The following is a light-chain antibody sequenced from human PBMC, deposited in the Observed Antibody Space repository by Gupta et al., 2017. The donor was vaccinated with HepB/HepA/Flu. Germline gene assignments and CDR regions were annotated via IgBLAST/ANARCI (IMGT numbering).Light chain of an antibody. V-gene: IGLV5-45*02. CDR1: SGINVGTYS. CDR2: YESDSDK. CDR3: MFCNSSAWV. Sequence: QAVLTQSSSLSASPGASASLTFTLRSGINVGTYSIYWYQQKPGSPPQYLLRYESDSDKQQGSGVPGRFSGSKDASANAGILLISGLQAEDEADYYCMFCNSSAWVFGGGTKLTVL. J-gene: IGLJ3*02.